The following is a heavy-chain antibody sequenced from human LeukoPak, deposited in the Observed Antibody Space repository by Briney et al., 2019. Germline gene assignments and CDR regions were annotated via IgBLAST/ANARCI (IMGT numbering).Heavy chain of an antibody. D-gene: IGHD3-10*01. CDR1: GYSFNNYR. Sequence: GEPLRISCKGSGYSFNNYRISWVRQMPGKGLEWMGTIDPTDSYTKYSPSFQGHVTISLDKSISTAYLQWSGLRASDTAMYYCARRSGSGSYYIFWGQGTLVTVSS. CDR3: ARRSGSGSYYIF. J-gene: IGHJ4*02. CDR2: IDPTDSYT. V-gene: IGHV5-10-1*01.